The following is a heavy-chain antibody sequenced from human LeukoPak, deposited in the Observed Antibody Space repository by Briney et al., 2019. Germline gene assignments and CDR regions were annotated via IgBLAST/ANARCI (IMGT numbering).Heavy chain of an antibody. D-gene: IGHD1-26*01. CDR3: VRDWEGFNFDI. V-gene: IGHV4-59*02. Sequence: PSETLSLICTVSGGSVRSYYWSWIRQPPGEGLEWIAYIHNSGSTNYNPSLKSRVTISVDTSKNHFSLKLSSVTAADTAVYYCVRDWEGFNFDIWGQGTMVTVSS. CDR1: GGSVRSYY. J-gene: IGHJ3*02. CDR2: IHNSGST.